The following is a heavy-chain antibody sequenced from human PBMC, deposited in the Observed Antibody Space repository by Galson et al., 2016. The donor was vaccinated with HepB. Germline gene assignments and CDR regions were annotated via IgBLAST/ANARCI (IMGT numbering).Heavy chain of an antibody. CDR3: AKGFRPYRSGWERLFEHSYHYYGMDV. D-gene: IGHD6-19*01. CDR1: GFTFSSYG. V-gene: IGHV3-30*18. J-gene: IGHJ6*02. Sequence: SLRLSCAASGFTFSSYGMHWVRQAPGKGLEWVAVISYDGSNKYYADSVKGRFTISRDKSKNTLYLQMNSLRAEDTAVYYCAKGFRPYRSGWERLFEHSYHYYGMDVWGQGTTVTVSS. CDR2: ISYDGSNK.